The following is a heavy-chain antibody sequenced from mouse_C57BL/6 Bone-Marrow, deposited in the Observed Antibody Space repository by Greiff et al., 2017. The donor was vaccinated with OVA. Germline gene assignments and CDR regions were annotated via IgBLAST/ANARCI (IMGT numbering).Heavy chain of an antibody. Sequence: DVKLVESGGGLVKPGGSLKLSCAASGFTFSDYGMHWVRQAPEKGLEWVAYISSGSSTIYYADTVKGRFTISRDNAKNTLFLQMTSLRSEDTAMYYCARNFVTTVVAPFDYWGQGTTLTVSS. CDR2: ISSGSSTI. J-gene: IGHJ2*01. CDR1: GFTFSDYG. V-gene: IGHV5-17*01. D-gene: IGHD1-1*01. CDR3: ARNFVTTVVAPFDY.